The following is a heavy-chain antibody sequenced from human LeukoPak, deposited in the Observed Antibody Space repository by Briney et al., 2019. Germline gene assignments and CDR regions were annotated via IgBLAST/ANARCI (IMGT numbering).Heavy chain of an antibody. V-gene: IGHV4-59*01. D-gene: IGHD3/OR15-3a*01. CDR1: GGSISSYY. CDR3: ARGRSRWTGYSYWFDP. J-gene: IGHJ5*02. CDR2: ICYRGST. Sequence: SETLSLTCTVSGGSISSYYWSWMRQPPGKGLEWIGYICYRGSTNYYPSLKSRVTISVDASKNQFSLKLSSVTAADTAVYYCARGRSRWTGYSYWFDPWGQGTLVTVSS.